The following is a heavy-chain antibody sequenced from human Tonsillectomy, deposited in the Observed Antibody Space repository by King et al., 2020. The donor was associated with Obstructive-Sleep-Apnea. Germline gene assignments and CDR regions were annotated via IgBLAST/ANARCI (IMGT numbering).Heavy chain of an antibody. CDR1: GGSISSSSYY. CDR3: ARRVLRLLPLKNAFDI. J-gene: IGHJ3*02. Sequence: QLQESGPGLVKPSETLSLTCTVSGGSISSSSYYWGWIRQPPGKGLEWIGSIYYSGSTYYNPSLKRRVTISVDTSKNQFSLKRSSVTAADTAVYYCARRVLRLLPLKNAFDIWGQGTMVTVSS. D-gene: IGHD2-15*01. V-gene: IGHV4-39*01. CDR2: IYYSGST.